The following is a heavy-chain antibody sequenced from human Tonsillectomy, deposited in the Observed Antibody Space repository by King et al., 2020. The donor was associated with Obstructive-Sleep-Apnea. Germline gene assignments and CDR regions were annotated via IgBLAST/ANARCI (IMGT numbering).Heavy chain of an antibody. D-gene: IGHD3-10*01. V-gene: IGHV1-18*01. CDR1: GYNFKTYG. CDR3: ARDLFYYNSGKSYEDTFDI. J-gene: IGHJ3*02. CDR2: ISGHNGDT. Sequence: VQLVESGGEVKKPGASVRVSCKASGYNFKTYGLSWVRQAPGQGLEWIGWISGHNGDTNYAQRLRGRVVMTADTTTSTAYMELSSLTPDDTAVYYCARDLFYYNSGKSYEDTFDIWGQGTMVTVSS.